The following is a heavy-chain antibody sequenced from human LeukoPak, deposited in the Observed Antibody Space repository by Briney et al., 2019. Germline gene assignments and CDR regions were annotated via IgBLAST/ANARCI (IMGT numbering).Heavy chain of an antibody. D-gene: IGHD1-1*01. CDR2: INPNSGGT. CDR1: GYTFTGYY. J-gene: IGHJ4*02. Sequence: ASVKVSCKASGYTFTGYYMHWVRQAPGQGLEWMGWINPNSGGTNYAEKFQGWVTMTRDTSISTAYMEPSRLRSDDTAVYYCARDTGTSRDLDYWGQGTLVTVSS. V-gene: IGHV1-2*04. CDR3: ARDTGTSRDLDY.